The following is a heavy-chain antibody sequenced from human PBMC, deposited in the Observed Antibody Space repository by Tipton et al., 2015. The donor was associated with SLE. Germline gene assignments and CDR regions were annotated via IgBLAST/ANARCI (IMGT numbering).Heavy chain of an antibody. J-gene: IGHJ5*02. Sequence: SLRLSCAASGFTFSSYSMNWVRQAPGKGLVWVSRINSDGSSTSYADSVKGRFTISRDNAKNTLYLQMNSLRAEDTAVYYCARDGGTSLDWFDPWGQGTLVTVSS. CDR1: GFTFSSYS. CDR2: INSDGSST. D-gene: IGHD2-2*01. V-gene: IGHV3-74*01. CDR3: ARDGGTSLDWFDP.